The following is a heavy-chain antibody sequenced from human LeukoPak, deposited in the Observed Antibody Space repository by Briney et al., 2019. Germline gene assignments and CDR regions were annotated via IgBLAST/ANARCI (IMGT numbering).Heavy chain of an antibody. CDR3: ATTREGGFYSYMEI. D-gene: IGHD3-16*01. Sequence: SETLSLTCSLSGGSLIEYSWTWIRQSPGKGLEWIGYMFYGGSPTYSPSLKRRVTISVDTAKNQFSLKLTSVTSADTALYYCATTREGGFYSYMEIWGKGITVTVSS. CDR1: GGSLIEYS. V-gene: IGHV4-59*01. J-gene: IGHJ6*03. CDR2: MFYGGSP.